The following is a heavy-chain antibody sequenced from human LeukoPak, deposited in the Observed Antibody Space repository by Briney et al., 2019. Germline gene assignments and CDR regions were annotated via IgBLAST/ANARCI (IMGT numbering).Heavy chain of an antibody. J-gene: IGHJ5*02. CDR1: GFTVSSNY. CDR3: ARNRHDSARLPFDP. Sequence: GGSLRLSCAASGFTVSSNYMSWVRQAPGKGLEWVSAISSSGAVTSYANSVRGRFTISRDNSKNTVYLQMNSLTAEDTAIYYCARNRHDSARLPFDPWGQGTLVTVSS. V-gene: IGHV3-23*01. D-gene: IGHD3-22*01. CDR2: ISSSGAVT.